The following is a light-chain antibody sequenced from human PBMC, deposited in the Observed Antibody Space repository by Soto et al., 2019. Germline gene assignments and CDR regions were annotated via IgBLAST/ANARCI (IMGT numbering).Light chain of an antibody. CDR2: GAS. V-gene: IGKV3-20*01. Sequence: ELLLTQSPGTLSLSTVERATLSCRASQSVSNNYLAWYQQKPGQAPRLLIYGASNRATGIPARFSGSGSGTDFTLTISRLEPEDFAVYYCQQYGSSPPTFGQGTKVDIK. CDR1: QSVSNNY. CDR3: QQYGSSPPT. J-gene: IGKJ1*01.